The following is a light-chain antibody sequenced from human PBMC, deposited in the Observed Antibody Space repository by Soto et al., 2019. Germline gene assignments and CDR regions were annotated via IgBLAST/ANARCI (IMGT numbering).Light chain of an antibody. V-gene: IGKV1-12*01. Sequence: DIQMTQSPSSLSASVGDRDTITCRASQGIRSWLAWYQQKPGTAPKLLIYAASTLQSGVPSRFSGSGSGTDFSLTISSLQPDDFATYYCQQANSFPITFGQGTRLEIK. J-gene: IGKJ5*01. CDR3: QQANSFPIT. CDR2: AAS. CDR1: QGIRSW.